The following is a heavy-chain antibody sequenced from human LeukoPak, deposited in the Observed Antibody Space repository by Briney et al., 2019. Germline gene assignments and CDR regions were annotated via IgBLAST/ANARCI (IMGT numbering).Heavy chain of an antibody. J-gene: IGHJ4*02. CDR2: IYHSGST. V-gene: IGHV4-30-2*01. D-gene: IGHD3-22*01. CDR1: GGSISSGGYS. Sequence: PSETLSLTCAVSGGSISSGGYSWSWIRQPPGKGLEWIGYIYHSGSTYYNPSLKSRVTISVDRSKNQFSLKLSSVTAADTAVYYCARGDLYYDSSGYYFDYWGQGTLVTVSS. CDR3: ARGDLYYDSSGYYFDY.